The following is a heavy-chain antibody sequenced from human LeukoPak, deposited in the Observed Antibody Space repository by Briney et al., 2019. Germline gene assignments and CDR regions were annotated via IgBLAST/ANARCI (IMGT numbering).Heavy chain of an antibody. CDR1: GFTFSSYG. CDR2: IKQDGSEK. CDR3: ARDIAARPGYYYYYYYMDV. Sequence: PGGSLRLSCAASGFTFSSYGMHWVRQAPGKGLEGVANIKQDGSEKYYVDSVKGRFTISRDNAKNSLYLQMNSLRAEDTAVYYCARDIAARPGYYYYYYYMDVWGKGTTVTVSS. D-gene: IGHD6-6*01. V-gene: IGHV3-7*01. J-gene: IGHJ6*03.